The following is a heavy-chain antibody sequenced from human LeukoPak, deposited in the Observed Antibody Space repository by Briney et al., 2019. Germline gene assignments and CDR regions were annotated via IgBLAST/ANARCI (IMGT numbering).Heavy chain of an antibody. J-gene: IGHJ4*02. D-gene: IGHD2-15*01. CDR1: GYTLTELS. CDR2: FDPEDGET. Sequence: GASVKVSCKVSGYTLTELSMHWVRQAPGKGLEWMGGFDPEDGETIYAQKFQGRVTMTEDTSTDTAYMELSSLRSEDTAVYYCATSCSGGSCYPFGYWGQGTLVTVSS. V-gene: IGHV1-24*01. CDR3: ATSCSGGSCYPFGY.